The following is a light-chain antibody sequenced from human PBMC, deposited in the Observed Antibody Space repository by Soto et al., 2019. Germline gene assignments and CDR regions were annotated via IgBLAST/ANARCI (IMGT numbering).Light chain of an antibody. J-gene: IGKJ5*01. V-gene: IGKV1-27*01. CDR1: QDISNY. Sequence: DIQMTQSPSSLSASVGDRVTITCRASQDISNYLAWYQQKPGKVPKLLIYASAALQSGVPSRFSGSGSGTDFTLTISSLQPEDVATYFCQKYGSAPVTSGQGTRLEIK. CDR2: ASA. CDR3: QKYGSAPVT.